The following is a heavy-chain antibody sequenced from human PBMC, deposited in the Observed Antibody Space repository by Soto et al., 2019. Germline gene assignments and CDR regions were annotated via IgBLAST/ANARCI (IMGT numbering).Heavy chain of an antibody. J-gene: IGHJ1*01. CDR2: IYYSGST. Sequence: QVQLQESGPGLVKPSETLSLTCTVSGDSISSYYWTWIRQPPGKGLEWIGYIYYSGSTNYNSSLKSRVTLSVDTSKNQFSLKLSSVTAADTAVYYCVQQLILWGQGTLVTVSS. V-gene: IGHV4-59*01. D-gene: IGHD3-16*01. CDR1: GDSISSYY. CDR3: VQQLIL.